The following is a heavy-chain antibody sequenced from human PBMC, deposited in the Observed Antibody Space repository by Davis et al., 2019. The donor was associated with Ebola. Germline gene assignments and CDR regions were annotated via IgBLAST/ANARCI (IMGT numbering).Heavy chain of an antibody. D-gene: IGHD3-22*01. CDR2: IYRSGST. V-gene: IGHV4-34*01. CDR3: ARGYYDSSGYYPNFDY. J-gene: IGHJ4*02. Sequence: SETLSLTCAVYGGSFSGYYWSWIRQPPGKGLEWIGEIYRSGSTNYNPSLKSRVTISVDKSKNQFSLKLSSVTAADTAVYYCARGYYDSSGYYPNFDYWGQGTLVTVSS. CDR1: GGSFSGYY.